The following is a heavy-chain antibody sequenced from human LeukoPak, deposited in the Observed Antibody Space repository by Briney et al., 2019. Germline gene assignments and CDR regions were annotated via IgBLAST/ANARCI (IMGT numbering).Heavy chain of an antibody. CDR1: GFTFSSYG. J-gene: IGHJ4*02. CDR3: ARDVGYFGSGSYPDYFDY. CDR2: ISGGGYIT. V-gene: IGHV3-23*01. D-gene: IGHD3-10*01. Sequence: QTGGSLRLSCTASGFTFSSYGMSWVRQAPGKGLEWVSGISGGGYITYYADSVKGRFTISRDNAKNSLYLQMNSLRAEDTAVYYCARDVGYFGSGSYPDYFDYWGQGILVTVSS.